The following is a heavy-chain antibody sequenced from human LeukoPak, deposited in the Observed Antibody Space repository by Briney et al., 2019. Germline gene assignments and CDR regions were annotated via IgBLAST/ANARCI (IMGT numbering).Heavy chain of an antibody. CDR3: ARVTGDLDY. Sequence: PSETLSLTCTVSGGSISSTSFYWGWIRQPPGKGLEWIGSIYYSGSTYYNPSLKSRVTISLDTSKNQFSLKLRSVTAADTAVYYCARVTGDLDYWGQGTLVTVSS. J-gene: IGHJ4*02. D-gene: IGHD7-27*01. CDR1: GGSISSTSFY. V-gene: IGHV4-39*07. CDR2: IYYSGST.